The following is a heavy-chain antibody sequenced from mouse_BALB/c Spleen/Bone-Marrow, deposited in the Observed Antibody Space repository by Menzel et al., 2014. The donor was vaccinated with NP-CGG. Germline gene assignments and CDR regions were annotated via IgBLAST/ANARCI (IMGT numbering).Heavy chain of an antibody. J-gene: IGHJ4*01. Sequence: VQLQQSGAELVKPGASVKLSCKASGYTFSSDYMYWVKQRPGQGLEWIGEINPSNGGTNFSEKFKSKATLTVDKSSSTAYMQLSSLTSEDSAAYYCTRSRRAMDYWGQGTSVTVSS. V-gene: IGHV1S81*02. D-gene: IGHD2-12*01. CDR3: TRSRRAMDY. CDR1: GYTFSSDY. CDR2: INPSNGGT.